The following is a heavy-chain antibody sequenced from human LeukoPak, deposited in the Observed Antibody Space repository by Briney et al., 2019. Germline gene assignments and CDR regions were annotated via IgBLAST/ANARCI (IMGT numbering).Heavy chain of an antibody. CDR2: INHSGST. V-gene: IGHV4-34*01. CDR1: GGSFSGYY. CDR3: ASSRTIFGVVTQNAYYYYYGMDV. D-gene: IGHD3-3*01. Sequence: SETLSLTCAVYGGSFSGYYWSWIRQPPGKGLEWIGEINHSGSTNYNPSLKSRVTISVDTSKNQFSLKLSSVTAADTAVYYCASSRTIFGVVTQNAYYYYYGMDVWGQGTTVTVSS. J-gene: IGHJ6*02.